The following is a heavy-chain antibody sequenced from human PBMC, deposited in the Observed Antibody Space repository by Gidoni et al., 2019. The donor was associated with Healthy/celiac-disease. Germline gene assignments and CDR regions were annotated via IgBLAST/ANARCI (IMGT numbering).Heavy chain of an antibody. Sequence: EVQLVESGGGLVKPGGSLRLSCAASGFTFSSYSMNWVRQAPGKGLEWVSSISSSSSYIYYADSVKGRFTISRDNAKNSLYLQMNSLRAEDTAVYYCARDRSYQLPEKYYYYMDVWGKGTTVTVSS. CDR1: GFTFSSYS. CDR2: ISSSSSYI. J-gene: IGHJ6*03. D-gene: IGHD2-2*01. V-gene: IGHV3-21*01. CDR3: ARDRSYQLPEKYYYYMDV.